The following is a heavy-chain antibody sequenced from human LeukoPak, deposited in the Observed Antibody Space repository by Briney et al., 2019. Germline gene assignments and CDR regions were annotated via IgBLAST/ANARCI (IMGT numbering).Heavy chain of an antibody. Sequence: GGSLRLSCAASGFTFSSYSMNWVRQAPGKGLEWVANIKQDGSEKYYVDSVKGRFTISRDNAKNSLYLQMNSLRAEDTAVYYCARDLMGPLDYWGQGTLVTVSS. CDR3: ARDLMGPLDY. V-gene: IGHV3-7*03. D-gene: IGHD3-16*01. CDR1: GFTFSSYS. J-gene: IGHJ4*02. CDR2: IKQDGSEK.